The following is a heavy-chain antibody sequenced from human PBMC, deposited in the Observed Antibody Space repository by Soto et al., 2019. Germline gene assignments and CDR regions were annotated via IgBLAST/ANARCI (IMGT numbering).Heavy chain of an antibody. V-gene: IGHV4-59*01. Sequence: SETLSLTCTVSGGSISSYDWSWIRQPPGKGLEWIGYIYYSGSTNYNPSLKSRVTISVDTSKNQFSLKLSSVTAADTAVYYCARVIAAAGCWFDPWGQGTLVTVSS. J-gene: IGHJ5*02. CDR1: GGSISSYD. D-gene: IGHD6-13*01. CDR3: ARVIAAAGCWFDP. CDR2: IYYSGST.